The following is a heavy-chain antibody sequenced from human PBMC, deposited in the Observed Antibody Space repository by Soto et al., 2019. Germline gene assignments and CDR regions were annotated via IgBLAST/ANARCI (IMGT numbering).Heavy chain of an antibody. D-gene: IGHD2-2*01. CDR2: INPSGGST. J-gene: IGHJ4*02. V-gene: IGHV1-46*01. CDR3: ARESTVPYQLLILPGKEHFDY. Sequence: GASVKVSCKASGYTFTSYYMHWVRQAPGQGLEWMGIINPSGGSTSYAQKFQGRVTMTRDTSTSTVYMELSSLRSEDTAVYYCARESTVPYQLLILPGKEHFDYWGQGTLVTVSS. CDR1: GYTFTSYY.